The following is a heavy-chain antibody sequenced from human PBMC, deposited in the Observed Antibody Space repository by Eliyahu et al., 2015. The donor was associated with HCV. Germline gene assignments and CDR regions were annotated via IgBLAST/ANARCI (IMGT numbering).Heavy chain of an antibody. D-gene: IGHD3-22*01. Sequence: EVQLVESGGGLVKPGGSLRLSCAASGFTFSNAWMNWVRQAPGKGLEWVGRIKSKTDGGTTDYAAPVKGRFTISRDDSKNTLYLQMNSLKTEDTAVYYCTRVRSSGYYYYYYGMDVWGQGTTVTVSS. CDR1: GFTFSNAW. CDR3: TRVRSSGYYYYYYGMDV. CDR2: IKSKTDGGTT. V-gene: IGHV3-15*07. J-gene: IGHJ6*02.